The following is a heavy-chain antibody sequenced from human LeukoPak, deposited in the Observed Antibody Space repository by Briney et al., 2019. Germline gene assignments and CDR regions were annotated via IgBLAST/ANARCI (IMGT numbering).Heavy chain of an antibody. D-gene: IGHD5-18*01. J-gene: IGHJ4*02. V-gene: IGHV7-4-1*04. CDR2: INTNTGNP. CDR1: GYTFTGYY. CDR3: ARGWPVVHNTEMEGGDY. Sequence: ASVKVSCKASGYTFTGYYMHWVRQAPGQGLEWMGWINTNTGNPTYAQGFTGRFVFSLDTSVSMAYLQIRSLKAEDTAVYYCARGWPVVHNTEMEGGDYWGQGTLVTVSS.